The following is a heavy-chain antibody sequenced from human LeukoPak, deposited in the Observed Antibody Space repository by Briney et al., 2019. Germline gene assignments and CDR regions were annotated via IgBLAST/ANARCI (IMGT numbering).Heavy chain of an antibody. J-gene: IGHJ4*02. CDR2: ISHDGTT. CDR1: GGSIDITNY. Sequence: SETLSLTCGVSGGSIDITNYWSWVRQAPGKGLEWIGEISHDGTTNYNPSLRSRVAMSLDRANNQVSLSLTSVTAADTAVYYCTREDRPFCPFAYWGQGVLVTVSS. D-gene: IGHD3-22*01. V-gene: IGHV4-4*02. CDR3: TREDRPFCPFAY.